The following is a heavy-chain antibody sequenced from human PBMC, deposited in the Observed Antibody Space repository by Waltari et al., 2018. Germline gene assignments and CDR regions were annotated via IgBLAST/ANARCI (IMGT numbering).Heavy chain of an antibody. CDR1: GLTLSTYN. CDR3: ARTFNYYFNMDV. Sequence: EVQLVESGGDLVQRGGSLTLSCAASGLTLSTYNMNWVRQAPGKGLEWVFSISDSGPTISYADSVKGRFTVSRDNAKNSLYLQMNSLRAEDTAVYYCARTFNYYFNMDVLGKGTTVIVSS. V-gene: IGHV3-48*04. CDR2: ISDSGPTI. J-gene: IGHJ6*03.